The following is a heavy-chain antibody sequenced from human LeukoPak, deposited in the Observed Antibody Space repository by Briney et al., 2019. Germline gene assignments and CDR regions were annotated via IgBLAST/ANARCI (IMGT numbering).Heavy chain of an antibody. D-gene: IGHD4-17*01. Sequence: GGSLRLSCTVSGFTVSINSMSWVRQAPGKGLEWVSFIYNGGNTHYSDSVKGRFTISIDKSKNTLYLQMNSLRAEDTAVYYCARRAGEYSQPYDSWGQGTLVTVSS. CDR2: IYNGGNT. V-gene: IGHV3-53*01. J-gene: IGHJ4*02. CDR1: GFTVSINS. CDR3: ARRAGEYSQPYDS.